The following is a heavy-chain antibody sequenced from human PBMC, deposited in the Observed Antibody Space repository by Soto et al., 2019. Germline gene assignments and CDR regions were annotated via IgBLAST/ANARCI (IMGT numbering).Heavy chain of an antibody. CDR1: NYTFTSYG. D-gene: IGHD6-19*01. V-gene: IGHV1-18*01. CDR3: AGESRQWLACDF. Sequence: QIQLVQSGTEVKYPGASVKVSCKASNYTFTSYGFNWVRQAPGQGIEWIGWISAYNGYTNYEKKLQGRVTMTTDASTRTDYMEMRSLGFDDTAVYYCAGESRQWLACDFWGQGTLVSVSS. J-gene: IGHJ4*02. CDR2: ISAYNGYT.